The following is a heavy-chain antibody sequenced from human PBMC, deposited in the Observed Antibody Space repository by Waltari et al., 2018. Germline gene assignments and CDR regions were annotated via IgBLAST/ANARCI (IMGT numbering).Heavy chain of an antibody. CDR3: AKAPGYSSLSNDY. CDR1: GFTFSSYC. V-gene: IGHV3-30*02. D-gene: IGHD6-13*01. CDR2: RRYDGSNK. Sequence: QVQLVESGGGVVQPGGSLRLSCAASGFTFSSYCMHWVRQAPGKGLEWVACRRYDGSNKYYADSVKGRFTISRDNSKNTLYLQMNSLRAEDTAVYYCAKAPGYSSLSNDYWGQGTLVTVSS. J-gene: IGHJ4*02.